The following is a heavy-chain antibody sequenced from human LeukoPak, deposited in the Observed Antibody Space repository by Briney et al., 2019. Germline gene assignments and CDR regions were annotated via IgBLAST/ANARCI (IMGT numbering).Heavy chain of an antibody. J-gene: IGHJ4*02. CDR2: ISGSGGST. CDR3: ARERSDTTKGVFDY. Sequence: GGSLRLSCAASGFTFSSYAMSWVRQAPGKGLEWVSAISGSGGSTYYADSVKGRFTISRDNAKNSLYLQMNSLRAEDTALYYCARERSDTTKGVFDYWGQGTLVTVSS. CDR1: GFTFSSYA. D-gene: IGHD1-1*01. V-gene: IGHV3-23*01.